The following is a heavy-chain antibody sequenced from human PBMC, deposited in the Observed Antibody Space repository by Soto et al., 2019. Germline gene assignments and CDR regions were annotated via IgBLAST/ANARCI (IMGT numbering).Heavy chain of an antibody. CDR2: IYSDGTT. D-gene: IGHD2-2*01. CDR1: GGSISGYY. V-gene: IGHV4-4*07. CDR3: SRVGCSNSKCYTRGMDV. Sequence: PSETLSLTCTVSGGSISGYYWSWVRQPAGKGLEWVGRIYSDGTTNYSPSLKGRVTMSLDTSKDQFSLHLNSVTAADTAVYYCSRVGCSNSKCYTRGMDVWGQGTTVTGSS. J-gene: IGHJ6*02.